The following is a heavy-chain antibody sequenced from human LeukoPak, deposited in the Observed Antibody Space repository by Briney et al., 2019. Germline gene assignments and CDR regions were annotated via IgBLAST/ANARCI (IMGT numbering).Heavy chain of an antibody. J-gene: IGHJ4*02. CDR2: ISAYNGNT. V-gene: IGHV1-18*01. D-gene: IGHD6-13*01. CDR3: ALAAAGSAAIIDFDY. CDR1: GYTFTSYG. Sequence: ASVTVSCKASGYTFTSYGISWVRQAPGQGLEWMGWISAYNGNTNYAQKLQGRVTMTTDTSTSTAYMELRSLRSDDTAVYYCALAAAGSAAIIDFDYWGQGTLVTVSS.